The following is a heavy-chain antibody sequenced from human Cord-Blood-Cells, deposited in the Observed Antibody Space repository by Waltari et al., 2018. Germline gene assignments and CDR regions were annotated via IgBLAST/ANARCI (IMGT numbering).Heavy chain of an antibody. D-gene: IGHD1-26*01. J-gene: IGHJ6*03. CDR3: ARQRWELLQYDYYYYMDV. CDR2: IYYSGAT. Sequence: QLQLQESGPGLVKPSETLSLTCTVSGGSISSSSYYWGWIRQPPGKGLVWIGSIYYSGATSYNPSLKSRVTISVDTSKNLFSLKLSSVTAADAAVYYCARQRWELLQYDYYYYMDVWGKGTTVTVSS. CDR1: GGSISSSSYY. V-gene: IGHV4-39*01.